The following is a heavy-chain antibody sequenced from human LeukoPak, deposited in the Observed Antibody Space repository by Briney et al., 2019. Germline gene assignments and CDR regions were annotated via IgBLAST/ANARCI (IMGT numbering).Heavy chain of an antibody. J-gene: IGHJ5*02. V-gene: IGHV3-53*01. CDR3: AKAILNYQEKWFDP. D-gene: IGHD3-9*01. Sequence: PGGSLRLSCAASEFSVGSNYMTWVRQAPGKGLEWVSLIYSGGSTYYADSVKGRFTISRDNSKNTLYLQMNSLTVEDTAVYYCAKAILNYQEKWFDPWGQGTLVTVSS. CDR1: EFSVGSNY. CDR2: IYSGGST.